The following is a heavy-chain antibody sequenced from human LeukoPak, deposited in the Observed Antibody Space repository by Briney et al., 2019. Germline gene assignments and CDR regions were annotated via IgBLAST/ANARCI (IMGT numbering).Heavy chain of an antibody. J-gene: IGHJ4*02. CDR1: GFTFGTYW. CDR3: AAYSYGSWANDY. D-gene: IGHD5-18*01. V-gene: IGHV3-53*01. CDR2: IYSGGST. Sequence: GGSLRLSCVASGFTFGTYWMSWVRQAPGKGLEWVSVIYSGGSTYYADSVKGRFTISRDNSKNTLYLQMNSLRAEDTAVYYCAAYSYGSWANDYWGQGTLVTVSS.